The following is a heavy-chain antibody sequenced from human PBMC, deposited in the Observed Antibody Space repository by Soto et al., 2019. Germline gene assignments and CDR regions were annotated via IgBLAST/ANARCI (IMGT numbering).Heavy chain of an antibody. D-gene: IGHD3-9*01. CDR3: ARRGALTSYFFGYYFDY. CDR2: INPANGNT. Sequence: QVQLVQSGAEVKKPGASVKVSCKTSGYTFPRYALHWVRQAPGQRLEWMGWINPANGNTKYSQKSQGRATFTRDTSASTAYMELSSLISEDTAVYYCARRGALTSYFFGYYFDYWGQGTLVTVSS. CDR1: GYTFPRYA. J-gene: IGHJ4*02. V-gene: IGHV1-3*01.